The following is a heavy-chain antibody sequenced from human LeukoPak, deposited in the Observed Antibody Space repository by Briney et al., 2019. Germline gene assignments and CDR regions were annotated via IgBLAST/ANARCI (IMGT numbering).Heavy chain of an antibody. CDR2: ISYDGSNK. CDR1: GFTFSSYA. V-gene: IGHV3-30-3*01. Sequence: GGSLRLSCAASGFTFSSYAMHWVRQAPGKGLEWVAVISYDGSNKYYADSVKGRFTISRDNSKNTLYLQMNSLRAEDTAVYYCARDRLELSYYYYYMDVWGKGTTVTVSS. J-gene: IGHJ6*03. CDR3: ARDRLELSYYYYYMDV. D-gene: IGHD1-7*01.